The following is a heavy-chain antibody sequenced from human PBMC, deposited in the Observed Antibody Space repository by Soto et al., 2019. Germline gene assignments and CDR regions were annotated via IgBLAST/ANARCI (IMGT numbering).Heavy chain of an antibody. CDR3: ARAGDSSVGDAFDI. V-gene: IGHV1-2*02. Sequence: GASVKVSCKASGYTFTGYYMHWVRQAPGQGLEWMGWINPNSGGTNYAQKFQGRVTMTRDTSTSTAYMELSRLRSDDTAVYYCARAGDSSVGDAFDIWGQGTMVTVSS. D-gene: IGHD3-22*01. CDR1: GYTFTGYY. J-gene: IGHJ3*02. CDR2: INPNSGGT.